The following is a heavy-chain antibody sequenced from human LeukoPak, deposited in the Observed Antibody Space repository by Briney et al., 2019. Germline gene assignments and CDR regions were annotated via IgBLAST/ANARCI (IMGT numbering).Heavy chain of an antibody. D-gene: IGHD5-24*01. CDR1: GFTFSSYG. CDR3: ASQGYNEANSVSYYYMDV. CDR2: IWYDGSNK. V-gene: IGHV3-33*01. J-gene: IGHJ6*03. Sequence: PGRSLRLSCAASGFTFSSYGMHWVRKAPGKGLEWVAVIWYDGSNKYYADSVKGRFTISRDNSKNTLYLQMNSLRAEDTAVYYCASQGYNEANSVSYYYMDVWGKGTTVTVYS.